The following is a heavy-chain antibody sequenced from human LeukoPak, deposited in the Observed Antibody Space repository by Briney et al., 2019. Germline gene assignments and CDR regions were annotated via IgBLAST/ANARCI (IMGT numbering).Heavy chain of an antibody. D-gene: IGHD1-26*01. CDR1: GFTFSTYC. CDR2: IKQDGSEK. CDR3: ARDPYSGSYGNEYYYYMDV. Sequence: GGSLRLSCAASGFTFSTYCMSWVRQAPGKGLEWVANIKQDGSEKYYVDSVKGRFTISRDNSKNSLYLQMDSLGPEDTAVYYCARDPYSGSYGNEYYYYMDVWGKGTTVTISS. J-gene: IGHJ6*03. V-gene: IGHV3-7*01.